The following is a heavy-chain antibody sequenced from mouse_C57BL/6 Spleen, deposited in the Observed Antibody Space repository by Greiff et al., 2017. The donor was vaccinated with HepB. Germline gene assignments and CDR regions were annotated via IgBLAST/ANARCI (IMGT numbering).Heavy chain of an antibody. CDR3: AREATVVAKRYFDV. CDR1: GYTFTDYY. Sequence: VQLQESGAELVRPGASVKLSCKASGYTFTDYYINWVKQRPGQGLEWIARIYPGSGNTYYNEKFKGKATLTAEKSSSTAYMQLSSLTSEDSAVYFWAREATVVAKRYFDVWGTGTTVTVSS. J-gene: IGHJ1*03. CDR2: IYPGSGNT. V-gene: IGHV1-76*01. D-gene: IGHD1-1*01.